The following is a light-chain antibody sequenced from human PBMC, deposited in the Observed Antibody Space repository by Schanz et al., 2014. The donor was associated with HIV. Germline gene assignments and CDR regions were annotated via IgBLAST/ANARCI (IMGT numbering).Light chain of an antibody. CDR1: SSDIGSYDS. Sequence: QSALTQPASVSGSPGQSVTISCTGTSSDIGSYDSLSWYQQHPGRAPKLMIYDVTNRPSGVSNRFSGSKSGNTASLTVSGLQAEDEADYYCSSYAGSNTWVFGGGTKLTVL. V-gene: IGLV2-14*01. CDR2: DVT. J-gene: IGLJ3*02. CDR3: SSYAGSNTWV.